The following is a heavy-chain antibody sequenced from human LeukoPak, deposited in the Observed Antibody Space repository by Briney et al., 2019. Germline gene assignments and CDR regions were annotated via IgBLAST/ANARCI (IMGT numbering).Heavy chain of an antibody. CDR1: GYTFTSYG. Sequence: ASVKVSCKASGYTFTSYGISWVRQAPGQGLEWMGIINPSGGSTSYAQKSQGRVTMTRDMSTSTVYMELSSLRSEDTAVYYCARDGRSVEMATSPAKTYYYYYYMDVWGKGTTVTVSS. J-gene: IGHJ6*03. V-gene: IGHV1-46*01. CDR2: INPSGGST. CDR3: ARDGRSVEMATSPAKTYYYYYYMDV. D-gene: IGHD5-24*01.